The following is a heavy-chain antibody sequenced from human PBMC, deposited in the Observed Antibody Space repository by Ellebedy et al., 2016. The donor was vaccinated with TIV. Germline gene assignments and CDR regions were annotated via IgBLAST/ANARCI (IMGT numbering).Heavy chain of an antibody. CDR3: ARDRDWNFDY. Sequence: LSLTCXASGFTFRDYYMSWTRQAPGKGLEWVAKFNPEKNYIKYANSVEGRFTISRDNAKKTLYLQMDDLRAEDTAVYYCARDRDWNFDYWGQGTLVTVSS. J-gene: IGHJ4*02. D-gene: IGHD1-1*01. CDR2: FNPEKNYI. CDR1: GFTFRDYY. V-gene: IGHV3-11*06.